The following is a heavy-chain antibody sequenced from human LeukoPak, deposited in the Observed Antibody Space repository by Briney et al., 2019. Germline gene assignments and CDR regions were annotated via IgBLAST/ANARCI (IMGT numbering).Heavy chain of an antibody. J-gene: IGHJ4*02. V-gene: IGHV3-53*01. CDR2: IYSGGST. CDR1: GFTVSSNY. Sequence: GGSLRLSCAASGFTVSSNYMSWVRQAPGKGLEWVSVIYSGGSTYYADSVKGRFTISRDNSKNTLYLQMNSLRAEDTAVYYCARGPPWYSSSWYFDCWGQGTLVTVSS. CDR3: ARGPPWYSSSWYFDC. D-gene: IGHD6-13*01.